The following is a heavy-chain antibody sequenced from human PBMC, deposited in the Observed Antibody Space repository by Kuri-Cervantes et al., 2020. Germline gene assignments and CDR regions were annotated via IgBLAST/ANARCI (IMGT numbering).Heavy chain of an antibody. CDR2: IWYDGSNK. D-gene: IGHD6-19*01. V-gene: IGHV3-30*19. J-gene: IGHJ4*02. Sequence: GGSLRLSCAASGFTFSSYGMHWVRQAPGKGLEWVAVIWYDGSNKYYADSVKGRFTISRDNSKNTLYLQMNSLRAEDTAVYYCAREEQWLVRSPFDYWGQGTLVTVSS. CDR1: GFTFSSYG. CDR3: AREEQWLVRSPFDY.